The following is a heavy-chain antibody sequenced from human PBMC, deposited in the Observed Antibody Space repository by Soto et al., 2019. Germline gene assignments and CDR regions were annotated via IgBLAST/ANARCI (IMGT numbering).Heavy chain of an antibody. Sequence: PSGTLSVTCCFSGGSISSGYDYWCWIRQPPGGGLEWIGWVFHSGSTKYNASLKSRVTISVDRSKNQFSLNLSYVTAADTAVYYGARDSSGRYDYWGQGTLVTVSS. J-gene: IGHJ4*02. CDR3: ARDSSGRYDY. D-gene: IGHD1-26*01. V-gene: IGHV4-61*01. CDR1: GGSISSGYDY. CDR2: VFHSGST.